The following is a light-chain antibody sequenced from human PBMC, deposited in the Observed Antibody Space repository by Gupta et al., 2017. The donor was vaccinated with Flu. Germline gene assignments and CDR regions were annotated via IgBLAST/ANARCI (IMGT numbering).Light chain of an antibody. J-gene: IGKJ3*01. CDR3: QHEQHSPVT. CDR1: QTVSSTY. V-gene: IGKV3-20*01. CDR2: GAS. Sequence: EVVLTQSPGTLSLSPGERATLSCRASQTVSSTYLAWYQQKVGQAPRLLIYGASSRATGIPDRFSGSGSGTEFTLTISRREPEDFAVYYCQHEQHSPVTFGHGTKVDIK.